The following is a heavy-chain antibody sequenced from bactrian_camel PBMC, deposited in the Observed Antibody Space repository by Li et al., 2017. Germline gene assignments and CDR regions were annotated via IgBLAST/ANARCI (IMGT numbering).Heavy chain of an antibody. Sequence: HVQLVESGGGSVQAGETLTLSCAISGLSFGDSDVGWYRQAAGKQREWVSSITTDGSTLYADSVKGRFTISKDKAKDTVYLQMNSLKPEDTAMYSCSSLYNRYWGQGTQVTVS. CDR1: GLSFGDSD. J-gene: IGHJ4*01. CDR3: SSLYNRY. V-gene: IGHV3S53*01. CDR2: ITTDGST.